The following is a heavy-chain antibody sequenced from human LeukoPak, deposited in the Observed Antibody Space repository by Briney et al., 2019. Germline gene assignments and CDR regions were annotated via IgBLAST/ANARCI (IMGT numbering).Heavy chain of an antibody. V-gene: IGHV4-59*01. CDR2: IYNGVNT. Sequence: PSETLSLTCTVSGGSISSYWSWIRQPPGKGVERIAHIYNGVNTNYNPSLKSRVTISVDTSKNQFSLRLNSVTAADTAVYYCARSRAFNSGAFDPWGQGSLVTVSS. CDR1: GGSISSY. J-gene: IGHJ5*02. CDR3: ARSRAFNSGAFDP. D-gene: IGHD1-26*01.